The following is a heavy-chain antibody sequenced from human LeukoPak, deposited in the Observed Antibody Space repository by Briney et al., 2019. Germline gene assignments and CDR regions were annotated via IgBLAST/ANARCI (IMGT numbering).Heavy chain of an antibody. D-gene: IGHD3-22*01. CDR3: AADSREEVEAFDI. CDR1: GGSISSYY. J-gene: IGHJ3*02. V-gene: IGHV4-4*07. CDR2: IYTSRST. Sequence: SETLSLTCTVSGGSISSYYWSWIRQPAGKGLEWVGRIYTSRSTNDNPSLTSRVTMSVDTSKKQFSLKLSSVTAADTAVYYCAADSREEVEAFDIWGQGTMVTVS.